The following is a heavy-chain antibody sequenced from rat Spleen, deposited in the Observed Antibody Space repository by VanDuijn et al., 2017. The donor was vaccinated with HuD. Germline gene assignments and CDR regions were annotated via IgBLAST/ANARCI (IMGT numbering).Heavy chain of an antibody. CDR1: GFTFSDYN. D-gene: IGHD2-2*01. CDR3: ARGYRGFDY. J-gene: IGHJ2*01. CDR2: ISYDGSST. Sequence: EVQLVESGGGLVQPGRSLKLSCAASGFTFSDYNMAWVRQAPKKGLEWVATISYDGSSTYYRDSVKGRFTISRDNAQNTLYLQMSKLGSEDTAIYYCARGYRGFDYWGQGVMITVSS. V-gene: IGHV5-7*01.